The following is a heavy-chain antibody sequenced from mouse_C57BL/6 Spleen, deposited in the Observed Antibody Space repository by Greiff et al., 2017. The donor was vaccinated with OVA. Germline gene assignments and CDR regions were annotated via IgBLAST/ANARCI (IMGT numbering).Heavy chain of an antibody. Sequence: EVQVVESGGGLVQPGGSLKLSCAASGFTFSDYGMAWVRQAPRKGPAWVAFISNLAYSIYYADTVTGRFTISRENAKNTLYLEMSSLRSEDTAMYYCARQNYDYDEGWYFDVWGTGTTVTVSS. CDR1: GFTFSDYG. D-gene: IGHD2-4*01. J-gene: IGHJ1*03. V-gene: IGHV5-15*01. CDR3: ARQNYDYDEGWYFDV. CDR2: ISNLAYSI.